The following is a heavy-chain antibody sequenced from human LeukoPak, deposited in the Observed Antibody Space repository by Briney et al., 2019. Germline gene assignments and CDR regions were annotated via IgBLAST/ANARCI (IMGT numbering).Heavy chain of an antibody. Sequence: ETLSLTCAVYGGSFSGYYWSWVRQAPGKGLEWVSVIYSGGSTYYADSVKGRFTNSRDNSKNTLYLQMNSLRAEDTAVYYCARVGARGHGRYYFDYWGQGTLVTVSS. V-gene: IGHV3-53*01. D-gene: IGHD1-26*01. CDR3: ARVGARGHGRYYFDY. CDR2: IYSGGST. CDR1: GGSFSGYY. J-gene: IGHJ4*02.